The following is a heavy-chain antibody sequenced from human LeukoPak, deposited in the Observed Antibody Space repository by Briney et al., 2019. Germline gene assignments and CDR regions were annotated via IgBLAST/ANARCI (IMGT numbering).Heavy chain of an antibody. V-gene: IGHV4-59*01. Sequence: PSETLSLTCTVSRGSISSYYWGWIRQPPGKGLEWIGYIDNSGNTNSNPSLKSRVTMSVDTSKNQFSLKLSSVIAADTAVYYCARGRITIFGVVIPHFDNWGQGTLVTVSS. J-gene: IGHJ4*02. CDR1: RGSISSYY. CDR3: ARGRITIFGVVIPHFDN. CDR2: IDNSGNT. D-gene: IGHD3-3*01.